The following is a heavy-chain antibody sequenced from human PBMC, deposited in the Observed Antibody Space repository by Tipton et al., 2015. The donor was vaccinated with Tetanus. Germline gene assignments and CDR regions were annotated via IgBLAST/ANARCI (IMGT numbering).Heavy chain of an antibody. CDR1: GGSISSGGYY. CDR3: ARDQARGARGWNYFDY. V-gene: IGHV4-31*03. CDR2: IYYSGSA. Sequence: GLVKPSQTLSLTCTVSGGSISSGGYYWSWIRQHPGKGLERIGEIYYSGSAYYNPSLKSRVTISVDTSKNQFTLKLNSVTAAGTAVYYCARDQARGARGWNYFDYWGQGTLVTVSS. D-gene: IGHD1-26*01. J-gene: IGHJ4*02.